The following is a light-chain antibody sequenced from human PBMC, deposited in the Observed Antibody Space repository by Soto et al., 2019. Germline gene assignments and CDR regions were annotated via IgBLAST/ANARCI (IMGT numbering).Light chain of an antibody. Sequence: QSALTQPASVSGSPGQSITISCTGTSSDVCGYNYVSWYQQHPGKAPKLMIYDVSNRPSGVSNRFSGSKSGNTTSLTISGLQAEEEADSYCSSYTSISPVVFGGGNQLTVL. CDR3: SSYTSISPVV. CDR1: SSDVCGYNY. CDR2: DVS. J-gene: IGLJ2*01. V-gene: IGLV2-14*01.